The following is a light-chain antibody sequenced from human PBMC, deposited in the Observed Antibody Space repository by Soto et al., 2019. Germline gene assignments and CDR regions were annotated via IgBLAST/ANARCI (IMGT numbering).Light chain of an antibody. CDR3: HQYTYWPRT. CDR1: QSVSSS. J-gene: IGKJ1*01. Sequence: EIVMTQSPATLSVSPGERVTLSCRASQSVSSSLAWYRQKPGQAPRLLIYAASTRATGIPARFTGSGSGTEFTLTISSLQSEDFEFYYCHQYTYWPRTFGQGTKVDIK. CDR2: AAS. V-gene: IGKV3-15*01.